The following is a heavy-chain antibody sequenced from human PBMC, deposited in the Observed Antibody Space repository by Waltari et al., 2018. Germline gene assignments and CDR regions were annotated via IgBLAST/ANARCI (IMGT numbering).Heavy chain of an antibody. Sequence: QVQLQESGPGLVKPSETLSLTCTVPGGAISSYYWSCIRQPPGKGLEWIGYIYYSGSTNYNPSLKSRVTISVDTSKNQFSLKLSSVTAADTAVYYCARSRRDFWSGYFDYWGQGTLVTVSS. CDR2: IYYSGST. D-gene: IGHD3-3*01. J-gene: IGHJ4*02. CDR1: GGAISSYY. V-gene: IGHV4-59*01. CDR3: ARSRRDFWSGYFDY.